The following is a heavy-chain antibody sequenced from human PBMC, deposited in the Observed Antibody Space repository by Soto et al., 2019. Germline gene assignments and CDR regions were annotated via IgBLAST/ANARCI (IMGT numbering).Heavy chain of an antibody. CDR3: ARDFSGGDYGMEV. CDR2: IWYDGSNK. J-gene: IGHJ6*02. CDR1: GFTFSSYG. Sequence: GGSLRLSCAASGFTFSSYGMHWVRQAPGKGLEWVAVIWYDGSNKYYADSVKGRFTISRDNSKNTLYLQMNSLRAEDTAVYYCARDFSGGDYGMEVWGQGTTVTVSS. V-gene: IGHV3-33*01. D-gene: IGHD1-26*01.